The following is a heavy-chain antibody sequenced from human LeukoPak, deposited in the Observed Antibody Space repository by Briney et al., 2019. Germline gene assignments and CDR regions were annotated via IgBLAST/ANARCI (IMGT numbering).Heavy chain of an antibody. CDR1: GGTFSSYA. V-gene: IGHV1-69*04. J-gene: IGHJ4*02. Sequence: ASVKVSCKASGGTFSSYAISWVRQAPGQGLEWMGRTIPILGIANYAQKFQGRVTITADKSTSTAYMELSSLRSEDTAVYYCARDPDGYNSRGYWGQGILVTVSS. CDR3: ARDPDGYNSRGY. D-gene: IGHD5-24*01. CDR2: TIPILGIA.